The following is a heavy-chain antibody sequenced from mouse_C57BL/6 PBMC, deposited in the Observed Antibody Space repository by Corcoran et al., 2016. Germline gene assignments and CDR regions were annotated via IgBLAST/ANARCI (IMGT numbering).Heavy chain of an antibody. Sequence: QIQLVQSGPELKKPGETVKISCKASGYTFTTYGMSWVKQAPGKGLKWMGWINTYSGVPTYADDFKGRFAFSLETSASTAYLQINNLKYEDTATYFCARSSNNGFAYWGQGTLVTVSA. CDR1: GYTFTTYG. CDR3: ARSSNNGFAY. V-gene: IGHV9-3*01. J-gene: IGHJ3*01. D-gene: IGHD2-5*01. CDR2: INTYSGVP.